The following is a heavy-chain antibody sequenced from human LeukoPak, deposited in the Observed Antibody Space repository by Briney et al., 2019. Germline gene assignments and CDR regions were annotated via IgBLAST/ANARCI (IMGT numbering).Heavy chain of an antibody. CDR1: GFTFSNHF. Sequence: GGSLRLSCSTSGFTFSNHFMHWVRQAPGKGLEYVSSIGPNGASTLYADSVKGRFTISRDNSKNTMYLQMNSLRVEDTAVYYCARAIWGYDIYYFDYWGQGTLVTVSS. J-gene: IGHJ4*02. D-gene: IGHD7-27*01. CDR3: ARAIWGYDIYYFDY. CDR2: IGPNGAST. V-gene: IGHV3-64*04.